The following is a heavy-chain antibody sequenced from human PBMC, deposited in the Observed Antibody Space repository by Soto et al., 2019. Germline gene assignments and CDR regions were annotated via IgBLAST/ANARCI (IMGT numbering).Heavy chain of an antibody. CDR3: GKDPNGDYFGAFDF. CDR2: ITANGAFT. V-gene: IGHV3-23*01. D-gene: IGHD4-17*01. CDR1: GRSLDSYA. J-gene: IGHJ3*01. Sequence: EVQFLESGGGVVRPGGSLRLSCVASGRSLDSYAMAWVRQSPGKALEWVACITANGAFTSYTDSVRGRFTISRDNSKNTLDLQVDSPRADDTAVYYCGKDPNGDYFGAFDFWGQGTTIIVS.